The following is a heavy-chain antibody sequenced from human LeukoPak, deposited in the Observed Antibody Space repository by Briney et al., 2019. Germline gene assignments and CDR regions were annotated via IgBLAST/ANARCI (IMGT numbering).Heavy chain of an antibody. CDR3: ARYGYNPGWFDP. J-gene: IGHJ5*02. V-gene: IGHV3-7*01. D-gene: IGHD5-24*01. Sequence: GGSLRLSCAASGFTFTNYWMSWVRQAPGTGLEWVANIKQDGNEKYYVDSVRGRFTITRDNAKNSLYLQMNSLRAEDTAVYYCARYGYNPGWFDPWGQGTLVTVSS. CDR2: IKQDGNEK. CDR1: GFTFTNYW.